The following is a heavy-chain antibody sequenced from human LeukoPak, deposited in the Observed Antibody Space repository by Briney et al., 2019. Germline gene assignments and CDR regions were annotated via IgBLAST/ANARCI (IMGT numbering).Heavy chain of an antibody. CDR3: ARVVYYDSSGYNFDY. CDR2: INPSGGST. Sequence: ASVKVSCKASGYTFTGYYMHWVRQAPGQGLEWMGIINPSGGSTSYAQKFQGRVTMTRDTSTSTVYMELSSLRSEDTAVYYCARVVYYDSSGYNFDYWGQGTLVTVSS. CDR1: GYTFTGYY. D-gene: IGHD3-22*01. J-gene: IGHJ4*02. V-gene: IGHV1-46*01.